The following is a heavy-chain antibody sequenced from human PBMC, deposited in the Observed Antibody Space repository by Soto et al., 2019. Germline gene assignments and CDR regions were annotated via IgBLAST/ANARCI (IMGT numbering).Heavy chain of an antibody. CDR3: ARGRTSSPTPGDY. J-gene: IGHJ4*02. V-gene: IGHV4-31*01. CDR1: GGSISSGGYY. CDR2: IYYSGST. D-gene: IGHD2-2*01. Sequence: QVQLQESGPGLVKPSQTLSLTCTVSGGSISSGGYYWSWIRQHPGKGLEWIGYIYYSGSTYYNPSLTGLVTISVDTSKNQFSLKLCSVTAADTAVYYCARGRTSSPTPGDYWGQGTLVTVSS.